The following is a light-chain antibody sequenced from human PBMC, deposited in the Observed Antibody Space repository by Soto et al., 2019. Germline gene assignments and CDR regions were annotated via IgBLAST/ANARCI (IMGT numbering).Light chain of an antibody. J-gene: IGLJ2*01. CDR2: DVT. CDR3: SSYTSSTTVV. V-gene: IGLV2-14*03. CDR1: SSDVGGYNS. Sequence: QSALTQPASMSGSPGQSITISCTGTSSDVGGYNSVSWYQQHPGKAPKLMVYDVTNRPSGVSNRFSGSKSGNTASLTISGLPAEDEADYYCSSYTSSTTVVFGGGTKLTVL.